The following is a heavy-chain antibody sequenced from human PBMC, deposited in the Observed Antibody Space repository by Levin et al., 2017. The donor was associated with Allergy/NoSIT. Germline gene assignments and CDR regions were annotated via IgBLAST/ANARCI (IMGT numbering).Heavy chain of an antibody. CDR1: GGTFSSYT. CDR3: ARDQPIVATIPQPDYMDV. V-gene: IGHV1-69*04. J-gene: IGHJ6*03. D-gene: IGHD5-12*01. CDR2: IIPILGIA. Sequence: SVKVSCKASGGTFSSYTISWVRQAPGQGLEWMGRIIPILGIANYAQKFQGRVTITADKSTSTAYMELSSLRSEDTAVYYCARDQPIVATIPQPDYMDVWGKGTTVTVSS.